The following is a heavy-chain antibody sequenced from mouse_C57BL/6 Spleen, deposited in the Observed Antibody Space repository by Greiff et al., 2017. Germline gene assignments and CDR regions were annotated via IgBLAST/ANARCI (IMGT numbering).Heavy chain of an antibody. Sequence: QVQLKESGPGLVQPSQSLSITCTVSGFSLTSYGVHWVRQSPGQGLEWLGGIWSGGGTGYNAAFISRLSISKDNSTSQVFFKLNRLQADDTAIYYCARNGHYGSSYWYFDVWVTGTTVTVSS. CDR2: IWSGGGT. V-gene: IGHV2-2*01. J-gene: IGHJ1*03. CDR1: GFSLTSYG. D-gene: IGHD1-1*01. CDR3: ARNGHYGSSYWYFDV.